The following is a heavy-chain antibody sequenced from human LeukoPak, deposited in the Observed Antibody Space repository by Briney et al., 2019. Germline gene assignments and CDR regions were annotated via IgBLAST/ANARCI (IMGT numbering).Heavy chain of an antibody. CDR3: AKTNYDYVWGSYRSIFDY. CDR1: GFTFSTYN. D-gene: IGHD3-16*02. Sequence: GGSLRLSCAASGFTFSTYNMNWVRQAPGKGLEWVSSISGSSSYIYYADSVKGRFTISRDNSKNTLYLQMNSLRAEDTAVYYCAKTNYDYVWGSYRSIFDYWGQGTLVTVSS. J-gene: IGHJ4*02. CDR2: ISGSSSYI. V-gene: IGHV3-21*01.